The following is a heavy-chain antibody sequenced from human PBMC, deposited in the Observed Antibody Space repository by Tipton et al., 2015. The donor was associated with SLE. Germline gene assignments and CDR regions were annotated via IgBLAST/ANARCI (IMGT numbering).Heavy chain of an antibody. CDR3: AREAPNTCYFDS. CDR2: INPGGGGT. Sequence: QLVQSGAEVKKPGASVKVSCKSSGYTFTAYYMHWVRQAPGQGLEWMRIINPGGGGTNYAQKFQGRVTMAMDTSTTTVYMELNSLRSDDTAVYYCAREAPNTCYFDSWGQGTLVTVSS. D-gene: IGHD2-8*01. V-gene: IGHV1-46*01. J-gene: IGHJ4*02. CDR1: GYTFTAYY.